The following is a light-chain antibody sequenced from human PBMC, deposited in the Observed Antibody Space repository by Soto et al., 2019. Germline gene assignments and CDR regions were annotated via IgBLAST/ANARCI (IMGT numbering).Light chain of an antibody. CDR2: AAS. CDR3: QQLKKYPLS. CDR1: QDISSY. J-gene: IGKJ4*01. V-gene: IGKV1-9*01. Sequence: IQLTQSPSSLSASIGDRVTITCRASQDISSYLAWYRQKAGKAPELLIEAASTLQSGVPSRFSGSGSGTDFALTISSLQPEDFATYYCQQLKKYPLSLGGGIRVDTK.